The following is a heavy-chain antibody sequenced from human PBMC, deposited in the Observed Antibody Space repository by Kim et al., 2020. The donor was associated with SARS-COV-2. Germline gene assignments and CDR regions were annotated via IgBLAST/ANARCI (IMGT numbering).Heavy chain of an antibody. CDR1: GYSISSAYY. V-gene: IGHV4-38-2*02. J-gene: IGHJ4*02. CDR3: ARAGAAGTKCDY. Sequence: SETLSLTCTVSGYSISSAYYWGWIRQPPGKGLEWIGSIYHSGNIYYNPSLKSRVTISVDTSKNQFSLKLSSVTAADTAVYYCARAGAAGTKCDYWGQGTL. D-gene: IGHD6-13*01. CDR2: IYHSGNI.